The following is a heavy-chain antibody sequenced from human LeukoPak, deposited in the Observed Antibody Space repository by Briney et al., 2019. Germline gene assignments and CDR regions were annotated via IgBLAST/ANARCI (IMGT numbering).Heavy chain of an antibody. V-gene: IGHV1-69*06. CDR3: ARAPGYDYAPWYFDY. Sequence: ASVKVSCKASGYTFTSYGISWVRQAPGQGLEWMGGIIPIFGTANYAQKFQGRVTITADKSTSTAYMELSGLRSEDTAVYYCARAPGYDYAPWYFDYWGQGTLVTVSS. J-gene: IGHJ4*02. CDR1: GYTFTSYG. CDR2: IIPIFGTA. D-gene: IGHD3-16*01.